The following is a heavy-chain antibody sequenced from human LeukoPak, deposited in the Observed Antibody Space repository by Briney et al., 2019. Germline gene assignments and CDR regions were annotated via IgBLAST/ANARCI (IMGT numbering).Heavy chain of an antibody. J-gene: IGHJ4*02. CDR1: GGSLSSYY. CDR3: ARAVGTSRNFFDY. CDR2: IYYSGST. D-gene: IGHD4-23*01. V-gene: IGHV4-59*12. Sequence: SETLSLTCTVSGGSLSSYYWSWIRQPPGEGLEWIGYIYYSGSTNYNPSLKSRVTISVDTSKNQFSLKLSSVTAADTAMYYCARAVGTSRNFFDYWGQGTLVTVSS.